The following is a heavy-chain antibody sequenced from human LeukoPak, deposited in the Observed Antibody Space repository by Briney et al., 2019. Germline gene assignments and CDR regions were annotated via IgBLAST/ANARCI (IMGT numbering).Heavy chain of an antibody. V-gene: IGHV4-31*03. Sequence: SETLSLTCTVSGASISSAGYYWSWLRQHPGQGLEWIGYIYHSGSTYYNPSLKRRVIISLDTSKNQFSLKVRSVTAADTAVYYCARDEGGVALLGFWGQGTLVTVSS. D-gene: IGHD5-12*01. CDR1: GASISSAGYY. CDR2: IYHSGST. J-gene: IGHJ4*02. CDR3: ARDEGGVALLGF.